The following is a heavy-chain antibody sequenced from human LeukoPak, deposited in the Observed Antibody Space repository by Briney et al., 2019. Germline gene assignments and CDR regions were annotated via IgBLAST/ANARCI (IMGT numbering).Heavy chain of an antibody. V-gene: IGHV3-48*04. CDR1: GFTFSIYG. CDR2: ISGSGSTI. CDR3: ARGRWFDP. J-gene: IGHJ5*02. Sequence: GGSLRLSCAASGFTFSIYGLHWVRQAPGKGLEWVSFISGSGSTIHFADSVKGRFTISRDNAKNSLYLQMNSLRGEDTAVYYCARGRWFDPWGQGTLVTVSS.